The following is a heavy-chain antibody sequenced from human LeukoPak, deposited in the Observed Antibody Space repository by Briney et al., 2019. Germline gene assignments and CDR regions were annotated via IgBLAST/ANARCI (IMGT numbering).Heavy chain of an antibody. V-gene: IGHV4-31*03. CDR2: IYYSGST. CDR3: AGSPGMTTMTLRGNFLRRPRYYFDY. J-gene: IGHJ4*02. CDR1: GGSISSGGYY. Sequence: SETLSLTCTVSGGSISSGGYYWSWIRQHPGKGLEWIGYIYYSGSTYYNPSLKSRVTISVDTSKNQFSLKLSSVTAADTAVYYCAGSPGMTTMTLRGNFLRRPRYYFDYWGQGTLVTVSS. D-gene: IGHD4-17*01.